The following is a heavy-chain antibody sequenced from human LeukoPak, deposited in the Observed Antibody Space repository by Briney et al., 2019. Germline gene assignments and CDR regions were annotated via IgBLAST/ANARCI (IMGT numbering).Heavy chain of an antibody. CDR1: GFTFGDYA. CDR2: IRSKAYGGTT. J-gene: IGHJ4*02. Sequence: PGRSLRLSCTASGFTFGDYAMSWFRQAPGKGREGGGFIRSKAYGGTTEYAASVKGRITILRDDSKSIAYLQMNSLKTEDTAVYYCTREPHRDGYNSGSDYWGQGTLVTVSS. V-gene: IGHV3-49*03. D-gene: IGHD5-24*01. CDR3: TREPHRDGYNSGSDY.